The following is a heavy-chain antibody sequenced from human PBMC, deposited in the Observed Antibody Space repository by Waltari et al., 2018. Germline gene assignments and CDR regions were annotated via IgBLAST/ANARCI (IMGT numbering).Heavy chain of an antibody. J-gene: IGHJ4*02. CDR3: ARITRNSPPDY. CDR2: IKQDGSEK. V-gene: IGHV3-7*04. CDR1: GFTFSNYW. D-gene: IGHD1-20*01. Sequence: EVQLVESGGGLVQPGGSLRLSCAASGFTFSNYWMNWVRQAPGKGLEWVANIKQDGSEKKYVDSVKGRFTISRYNAKNSLYLQMSSLRAEDTALYYCARITRNSPPDYWGQGTLVTVSS.